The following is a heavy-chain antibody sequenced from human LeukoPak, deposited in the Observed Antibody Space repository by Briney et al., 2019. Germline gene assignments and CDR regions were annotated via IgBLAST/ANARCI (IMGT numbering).Heavy chain of an antibody. V-gene: IGHV4-61*02. CDR3: AREHYDSSGYYLYYHYYYMDV. CDR2: IYTSGST. Sequence: SQTLSLTCTVPGGSISSGSYYWSWIRQPAGKGLEWIGRIYTSGSTNYNPSLKSRVTISVDTSENQFSLKLSSVTAADTAVYYCAREHYDSSGYYLYYHYYYMDVWGKGTTVTVSS. D-gene: IGHD3-22*01. J-gene: IGHJ6*03. CDR1: GGSISSGSYY.